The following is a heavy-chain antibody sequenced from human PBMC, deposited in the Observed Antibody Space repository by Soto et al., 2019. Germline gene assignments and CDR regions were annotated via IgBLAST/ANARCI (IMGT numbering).Heavy chain of an antibody. V-gene: IGHV3-15*02. Sequence: DVQLVESGGALVKPGGSLRLSCAASGITLSNYWMSWVRQAPGGGLEWVARILSVSDGERTDYAAPVRGRFSISRDDSKNAMHLEMKTLKTEDTGVYYCNTYDYIRGSDRYRWAYWGQGTPVTVSS. CDR3: NTYDYIRGSDRYRWAY. CDR1: GITLSNYW. CDR2: ILSVSDGERT. D-gene: IGHD3-16*02. J-gene: IGHJ4*02.